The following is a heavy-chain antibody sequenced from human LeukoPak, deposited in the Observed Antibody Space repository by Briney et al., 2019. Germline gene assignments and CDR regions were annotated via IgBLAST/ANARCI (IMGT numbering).Heavy chain of an antibody. CDR1: GFTFGDYG. Sequence: PGGSLRLSCAASGFTFGDYGMHWARQAPGKGLEWVSSISWDSGSIGYADSVKGRFTISRDNAKNSLYLQMNSLRPEDTALYYCAKVGLFFSYFDYWGQGTLVTVSS. V-gene: IGHV3-9*01. CDR3: AKVGLFFSYFDY. CDR2: ISWDSGSI. D-gene: IGHD3-16*01. J-gene: IGHJ4*02.